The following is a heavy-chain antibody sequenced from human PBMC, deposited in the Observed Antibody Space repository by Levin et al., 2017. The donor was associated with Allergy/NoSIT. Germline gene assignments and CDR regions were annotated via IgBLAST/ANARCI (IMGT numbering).Heavy chain of an antibody. V-gene: IGHV1-69*01. J-gene: IGHJ4*02. CDR2: IIPIFGTA. D-gene: IGHD3-9*01. CDR1: GGTFSSYA. CDR3: AILPPEDILTGYSFDY. Sequence: KISCKASGGTFSSYAISWVRQAPGQGLEWMGGIIPIFGTANYAQKFQGRVTITADESTSTAYMELSSLRSEDTAVYYCAILPPEDILTGYSFDYWGQGTLVTVSS.